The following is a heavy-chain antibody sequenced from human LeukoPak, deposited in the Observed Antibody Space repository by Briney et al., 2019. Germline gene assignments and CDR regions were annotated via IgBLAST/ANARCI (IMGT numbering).Heavy chain of an antibody. D-gene: IGHD5-24*01. J-gene: IGHJ6*02. CDR1: GFTFSSYA. V-gene: IGHV3-23*01. Sequence: PGGSLRLSCAASGFTFSSYAMSWVRQAPGKGLEWVSAISGSGGSTYYADSVKGRFTISRDNSKNTLYLQMNSLRAEDTAVYYCAKGMAQGNYYGMVVWGQGTTVTVSS. CDR2: ISGSGGST. CDR3: AKGMAQGNYYGMVV.